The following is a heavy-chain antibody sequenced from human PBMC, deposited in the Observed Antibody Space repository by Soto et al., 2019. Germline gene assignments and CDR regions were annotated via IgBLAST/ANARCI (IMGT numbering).Heavy chain of an antibody. Sequence: SETLSLTCAVYGGTFSGHYWTWIRQPPGKGLAWIGEINHSGSTNQNPSLKSRLSISVDTSKNQVSLKLRSVTAADTAVYFCVRSIAMRVALQRDAPDKYYFDSWGQGTLVTVSS. CDR1: GGTFSGHY. J-gene: IGHJ4*02. CDR2: INHSGST. V-gene: IGHV4-34*01. CDR3: VRSIAMRVALQRDAPDKYYFDS. D-gene: IGHD2-21*01.